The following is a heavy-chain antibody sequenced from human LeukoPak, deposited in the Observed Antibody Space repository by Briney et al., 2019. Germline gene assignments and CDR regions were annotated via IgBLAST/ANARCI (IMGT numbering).Heavy chain of an antibody. CDR3: ATYSGSYWGGNWFDP. J-gene: IGHJ5*02. Sequence: SVKVSCKASGGTFSSYAISWVRQAPGQGLEWMGRIIPIFGIANYAQKFQGRVTITADKSPSTAYMELSSLRSEDTAVYYCATYSGSYWGGNWFDPWGQGTLVTVSS. D-gene: IGHD1-26*01. CDR1: GGTFSSYA. CDR2: IIPIFGIA. V-gene: IGHV1-69*04.